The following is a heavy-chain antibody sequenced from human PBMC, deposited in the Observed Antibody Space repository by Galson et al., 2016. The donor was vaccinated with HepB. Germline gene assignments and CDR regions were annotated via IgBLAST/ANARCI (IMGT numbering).Heavy chain of an antibody. CDR2: TAYDGSNK. CDR3: ARDRSFDRNSRGVPFDY. V-gene: IGHV3-30*04. J-gene: IGHJ4*01. CDR1: GFTFSSYA. D-gene: IGHD3-16*01. Sequence: SLRLSCAASGFTFSSYAMHWVRQAPGKGLEWVAVTAYDGSNKYYADSVKGRFTISRHNFRDTLYLQMSSLRPEDTAVYYCARDRSFDRNSRGVPFDYWGQGTLVTVSS.